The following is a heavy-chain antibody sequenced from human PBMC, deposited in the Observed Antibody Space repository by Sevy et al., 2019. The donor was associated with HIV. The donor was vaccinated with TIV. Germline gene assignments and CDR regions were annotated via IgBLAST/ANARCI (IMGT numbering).Heavy chain of an antibody. V-gene: IGHV3-23*01. CDR3: AKGPWGRVIVPYYFDY. D-gene: IGHD3-16*02. CDR2: ISGSGGRA. CDR1: GFTFSSYA. J-gene: IGHJ4*02. Sequence: GGSLRLSCAASGFTFSSYAMTWVRQTPGKGLEWVSAISGSGGRAYYADSVKGRFTISRDNSKNTLYLQMNSLRVEDTAVYYCAKGPWGRVIVPYYFDYWGQGTLVTVSS.